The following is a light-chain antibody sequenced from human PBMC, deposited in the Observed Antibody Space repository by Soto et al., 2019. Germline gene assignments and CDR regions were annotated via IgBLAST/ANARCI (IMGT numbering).Light chain of an antibody. J-gene: IGLJ2*01. CDR3: CSYAGSYNVV. Sequence: QSALTQPRSVSGSPGQSVTISCTGTSSDVGGYNYVSWYQQHPGKPPKLMIFDVSKRPSGVPDRFSGSKSGNTASQTISGLHAEDEADDYCCSYAGSYNVVFGGGTKLTVL. V-gene: IGLV2-11*01. CDR1: SSDVGGYNY. CDR2: DVS.